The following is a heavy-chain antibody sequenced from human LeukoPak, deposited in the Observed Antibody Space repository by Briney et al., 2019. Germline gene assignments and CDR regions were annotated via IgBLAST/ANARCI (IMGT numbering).Heavy chain of an antibody. Sequence: PSETLSLTCAVCGGSFSGYYWSWIRQPPGKGLEWIGEINHSGSTNYNPSLKSRVTISVDTSKNQFSLKLSSVTAADTAVYYCARGRSWEPDYWGQGTLVTVSS. CDR3: ARGRSWEPDY. D-gene: IGHD1-26*01. CDR1: GGSFSGYY. J-gene: IGHJ4*02. CDR2: INHSGST. V-gene: IGHV4-34*01.